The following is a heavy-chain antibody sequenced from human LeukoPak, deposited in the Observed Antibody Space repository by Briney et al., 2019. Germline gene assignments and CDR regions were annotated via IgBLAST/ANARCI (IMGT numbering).Heavy chain of an antibody. J-gene: IGHJ5*02. V-gene: IGHV1-69*04. CDR3: AREDSGCDIDGFDP. CDR2: ISTIIGIA. D-gene: IGHD5-12*01. CDR1: GGTFSSYS. Sequence: SVTVSCKASGGTFSSYSISWVRQAPGQGLEWMGRISTIIGIANNAQKFQGSVTITTDKSTSTAYMELRSLRSEDTAVYYCAREDSGCDIDGFDPWGQGTLVTVSS.